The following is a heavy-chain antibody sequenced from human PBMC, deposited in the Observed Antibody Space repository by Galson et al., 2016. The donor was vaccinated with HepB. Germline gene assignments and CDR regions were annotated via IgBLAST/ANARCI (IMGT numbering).Heavy chain of an antibody. CDR3: ARGVGGTDRRHWLDP. D-gene: IGHD3-10*01. J-gene: IGHJ5*02. CDR2: INFDGSEE. V-gene: IGHV3-7*04. Sequence: SLRLSCAGSGFTFSSYWISWVRQVPGKGLEWVADINFDGSEEYYVESVRGRFSISRDNAKDSLSLQMNSLRVDDTAIYYCARGVGGTDRRHWLDPWGQGTLVTVSS. CDR1: GFTFSSYW.